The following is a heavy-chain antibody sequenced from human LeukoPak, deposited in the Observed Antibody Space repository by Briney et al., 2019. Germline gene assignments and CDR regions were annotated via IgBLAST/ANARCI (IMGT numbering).Heavy chain of an antibody. J-gene: IGHJ4*02. Sequence: PSETLSLTCAVYGGSFSGYYWSWIRQPPGKGLEWIGEIKHSGSTNYNPSLKSRVTISLDTSKNQFSLKVSSVTAADTAVYYCARGGDGYNYFDYWGQGTLVIVSS. V-gene: IGHV4-34*01. D-gene: IGHD5-24*01. CDR2: IKHSGST. CDR1: GGSFSGYY. CDR3: ARGGDGYNYFDY.